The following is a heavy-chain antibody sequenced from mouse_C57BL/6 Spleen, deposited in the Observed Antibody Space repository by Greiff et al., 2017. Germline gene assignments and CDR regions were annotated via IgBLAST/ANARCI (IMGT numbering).Heavy chain of an antibody. CDR2: INPSTGGT. CDR1: GYSFTGYY. J-gene: IGHJ1*03. V-gene: IGHV1-42*01. CDR3: ARALITTVVATDFDV. D-gene: IGHD1-1*01. Sequence: VQLKESGPELVKPGASVKISCKASGYSFTGYYMNWVKQSPEKSLEWIGEINPSTGGTTYNQKFKSKATLTVDKSSSTAYMQLKSLTSEDTAVYYYARALITTVVATDFDVWGTGTPVTVSS.